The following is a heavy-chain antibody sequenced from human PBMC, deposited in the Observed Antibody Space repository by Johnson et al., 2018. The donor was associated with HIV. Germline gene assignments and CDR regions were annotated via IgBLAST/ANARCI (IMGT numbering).Heavy chain of an antibody. V-gene: IGHV3-30*03. CDR2: ISYDGSNK. J-gene: IGHJ3*02. Sequence: QVQLVESGGGVVQPGRSLRLSCAASGFTFSSYGMHWVRQAPGKGLEWVAVISYDGSNKYYADSVKGRFTISRDNSKTTLYLQMNSLRAEDTAVYYCARACRDGYTCDAFDIWGQGTMVTVSS. CDR3: ARACRDGYTCDAFDI. D-gene: IGHD5-24*01. CDR1: GFTFSSYG.